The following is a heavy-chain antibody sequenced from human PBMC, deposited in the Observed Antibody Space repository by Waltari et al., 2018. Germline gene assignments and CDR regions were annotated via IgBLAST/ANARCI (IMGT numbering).Heavy chain of an antibody. J-gene: IGHJ4*02. CDR1: GGSISSYY. Sequence: QVQLQESGPGLVKPSETLSLTCTVSGGSISSYYWSWIRQPAGEGLEWIGGINTSGNTKFNPPLERRVTVSVDTSKNQFSLKLSSVTAADTAVYYCARSYSGYDYDSWGQGTLVTVSS. CDR2: INTSGNT. CDR3: ARSYSGYDYDS. D-gene: IGHD5-12*01. V-gene: IGHV4-4*07.